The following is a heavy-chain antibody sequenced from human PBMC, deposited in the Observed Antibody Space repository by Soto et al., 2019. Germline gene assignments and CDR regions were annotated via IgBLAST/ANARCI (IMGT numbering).Heavy chain of an antibody. D-gene: IGHD1-1*01. CDR2: ISSGGTIT. Sequence: EVQLVESGGGLVQPGGSLRLSCAASGFTFSSYEMNWVRQAAGKGLEWVSYISSGGTITYNADSVKGRFTISRDNAKNSLYLQMNSQRAEDTAVYCCARVLIPQRYYYYGMDVWGQGTTVTVSS. V-gene: IGHV3-48*03. J-gene: IGHJ6*02. CDR3: ARVLIPQRYYYYGMDV. CDR1: GFTFSSYE.